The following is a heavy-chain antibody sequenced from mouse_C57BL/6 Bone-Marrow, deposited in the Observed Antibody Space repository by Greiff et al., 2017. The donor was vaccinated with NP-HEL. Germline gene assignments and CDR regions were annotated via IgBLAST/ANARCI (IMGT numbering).Heavy chain of an antibody. J-gene: IGHJ1*03. Sequence: VQLQQSGAELVRPGASVTLSCKASGYTFTDYEMHWVKQTPVHGLEWIGAIDPETGGTAYNQKFKGKAILTADKSSSTAYMELRSLTSEDSAVYYCTRRALYNWYFDVWGTGTTVTVSS. D-gene: IGHD1-3*01. CDR1: GYTFTDYE. CDR3: TRRALYNWYFDV. CDR2: IDPETGGT. V-gene: IGHV1-15*01.